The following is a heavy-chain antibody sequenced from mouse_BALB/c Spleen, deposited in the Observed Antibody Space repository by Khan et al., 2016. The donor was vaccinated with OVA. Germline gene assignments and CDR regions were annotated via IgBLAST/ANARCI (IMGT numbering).Heavy chain of an antibody. CDR3: TRAEYWAFAY. J-gene: IGHJ3*01. D-gene: IGHD4-1*01. V-gene: IGHV1-5*01. CDR1: GFIFTNYW. CDR2: IFPGNSDT. Sequence: VQLKQSGTVLARPGASVKMSCKASGFIFTNYWMHWVKQRPGQGLEWIGGIFPGNSDTDYNQKFKDKAKLTAVTSASTAYMERSSLSNEDSAVYFCTRAEYWAFAYWGQGTLVTVSP.